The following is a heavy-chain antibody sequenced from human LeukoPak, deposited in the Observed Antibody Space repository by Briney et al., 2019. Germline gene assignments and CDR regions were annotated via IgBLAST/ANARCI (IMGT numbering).Heavy chain of an antibody. J-gene: IGHJ5*02. CDR1: VGSISSSSYY. V-gene: IGHV4-39*01. CDR2: IYYSGST. Sequence: SETLSLTCTVSVGSISSSSYYWGWIRQPPGKGLEWIGSIYYSGSTYYNPPLKSRVTISVDTSKNQFSLKLSSVTAADTAVYYCARHGAYCSSTSCHWARFDPWGQGTLVTVSS. D-gene: IGHD2-2*01. CDR3: ARHGAYCSSTSCHWARFDP.